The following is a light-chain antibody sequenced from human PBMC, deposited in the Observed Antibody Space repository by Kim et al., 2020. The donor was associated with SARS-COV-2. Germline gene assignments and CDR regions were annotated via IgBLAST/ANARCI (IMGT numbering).Light chain of an antibody. J-gene: IGLJ3*02. CDR2: RND. CDR1: STNVGNQG. V-gene: IGLV10-54*01. CDR3: SAWDTTLSAWV. Sequence: QTATLTCTGNSTNVGNQGAAWLQLHPGHPPKLLSYRNDNRPTGISQKFSASRSGNTASLTITGLQPEDEADYYCSAWDTTLSAWVFDGGTQLTVL.